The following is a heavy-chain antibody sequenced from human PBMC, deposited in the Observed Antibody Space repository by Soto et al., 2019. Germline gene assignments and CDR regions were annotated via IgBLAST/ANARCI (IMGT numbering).Heavy chain of an antibody. Sequence: GESLKISCKGSGYSFTSYWIGWVRQMPGKGLEWMGIIYPGDSDTRYSPSFQGQVTISRDDSKSIAYLQMNSLKTEDTAVYYCTRNKQWLVPEDYYYYGMDVWGQGTTVTVSS. J-gene: IGHJ6*02. CDR1: GYSFTSYW. D-gene: IGHD6-19*01. V-gene: IGHV5-51*01. CDR3: TRNKQWLVPEDYYYYGMDV. CDR2: IYPGDSDT.